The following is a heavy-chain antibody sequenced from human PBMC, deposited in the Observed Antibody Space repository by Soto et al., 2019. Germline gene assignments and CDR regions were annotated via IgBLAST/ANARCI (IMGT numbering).Heavy chain of an antibody. D-gene: IGHD6-19*01. CDR2: IHYSGST. CDR3: ARAQQWLVPYGFDY. Sequence: SETLSLTCTVSADSISSRVYSWGWIRQPPGGGLEWIGSIHYSGSTNYNPSLESRVTLSLDTSNNQFSLNLNSVTAADTAVYYCARAQQWLVPYGFDYWGQGTLVTVSS. CDR1: ADSISSRVYS. V-gene: IGHV4-61*08. J-gene: IGHJ4*02.